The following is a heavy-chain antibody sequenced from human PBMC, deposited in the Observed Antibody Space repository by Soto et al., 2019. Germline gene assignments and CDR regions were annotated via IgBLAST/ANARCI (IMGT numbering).Heavy chain of an antibody. CDR2: IYYSGST. D-gene: IGHD3-10*01. J-gene: IGHJ4*02. CDR3: ARDSGETFDY. CDR1: GGPISSYY. V-gene: IGHV4-59*01. Sequence: SETLSLTCTVSGGPISSYYWSWIRQPPGKGLEWIGYIYYSGSTNYNPSLKSRVTISVDTSKNQFSLKLSSVTAADTAVYYCARDSGETFDYWGQGTLVTVSS.